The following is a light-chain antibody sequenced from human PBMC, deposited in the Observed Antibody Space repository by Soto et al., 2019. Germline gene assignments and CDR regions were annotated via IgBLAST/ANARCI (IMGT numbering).Light chain of an antibody. J-gene: IGKJ2*01. CDR3: QQYYSYSPYT. Sequence: DIQMTQFPPTLSASIGDRVTITCRASQTLSSSLAWYQQKPGKAPKLLIYKASILVTGVQSRFSGSGSGTVFTLTISSLQPDDFATYYCQQYYSYSPYTVGQGTRLEIK. CDR2: KAS. V-gene: IGKV1-5*03. CDR1: QTLSSS.